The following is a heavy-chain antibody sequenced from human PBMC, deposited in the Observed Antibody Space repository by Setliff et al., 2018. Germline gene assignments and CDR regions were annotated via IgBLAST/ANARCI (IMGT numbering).Heavy chain of an antibody. CDR2: IYTSGNT. D-gene: IGHD6-19*01. J-gene: IGHJ5*02. CDR1: GGSISSGSYY. Sequence: PSETLSLTCTVSGGSISSGSYYWGWIRQPAGKGLEWIGHIYTSGNTDYSPALKSRVTISVDTSKNQFSLKLSSVTAADTAVYYCARNRLLIAVDQGFDPWGQGTLVTAPQ. CDR3: ARNRLLIAVDQGFDP. V-gene: IGHV4-61*09.